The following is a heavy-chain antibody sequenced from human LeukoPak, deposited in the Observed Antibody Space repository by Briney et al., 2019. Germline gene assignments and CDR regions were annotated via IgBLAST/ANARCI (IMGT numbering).Heavy chain of an antibody. V-gene: IGHV4-39*07. J-gene: IGHJ4*02. CDR3: ARVIVVVDY. Sequence: SSETLSLTCTVSGGSISSSSYYWGWIRQPPGKELEWIGSIHYSGGTYYNPSLKSRVTISVDTSKNQFSLKLSSVTAADTAVYYCARVIVVVDYWGQGTLVTVSS. CDR1: GGSISSSSYY. CDR2: IHYSGGT. D-gene: IGHD2-21*01.